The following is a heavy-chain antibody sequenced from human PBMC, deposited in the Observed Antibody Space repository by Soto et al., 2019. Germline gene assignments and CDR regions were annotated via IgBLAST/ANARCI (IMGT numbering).Heavy chain of an antibody. J-gene: IGHJ6*02. CDR2: IIPILGIA. V-gene: IGHV1-69*02. D-gene: IGHD3-10*01. CDR3: ARVLRIWFGELESRSYYYGMDV. CDR1: VGTFSSYT. Sequence: QVQLVQSGAEVKKPGSSVKVSCKASVGTFSSYTISWVRQAPGQGLEWMGRIIPILGIANYAQKFQGRVTITADKSTSTAYMELSSLRSEDTAVYYCARVLRIWFGELESRSYYYGMDVWGQGTTVTVSS.